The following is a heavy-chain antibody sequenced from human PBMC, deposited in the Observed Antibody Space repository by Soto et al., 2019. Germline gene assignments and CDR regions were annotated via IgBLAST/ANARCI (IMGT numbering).Heavy chain of an antibody. CDR2: IYKSATT. CDR3: ARGRYCLTGRCFPNWSDS. V-gene: IGHV4-30-4*01. CDR1: GDSISNLDYF. Sequence: ASETLSLTCSVSGDSISNLDYFWAWIRQPPGQALEYIGYIYKSATTYYNPSFESRVAISVDTSKSQFSLNVTSVTAADTAVYFCARGRYCLTGRCFPNWSDSWGHEALVTVSA. J-gene: IGHJ5*01. D-gene: IGHD7-27*01.